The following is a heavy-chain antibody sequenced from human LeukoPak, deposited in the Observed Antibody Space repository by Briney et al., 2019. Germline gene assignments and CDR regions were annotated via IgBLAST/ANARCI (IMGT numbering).Heavy chain of an antibody. D-gene: IGHD4-17*01. CDR3: ARDKEGYGDYVWAFDI. CDR1: GVTFSRHV. J-gene: IGHJ3*02. V-gene: IGHV3-7*01. Sequence: GGSLRLSCAASGVTFSRHVMHWVRQAPGKGLEWVANIKQDGSEKYYVDSVKGRFTISRDNAKNSLYLQMNSLRAEDTAVYYCARDKEGYGDYVWAFDIWGQGTMVTVSS. CDR2: IKQDGSEK.